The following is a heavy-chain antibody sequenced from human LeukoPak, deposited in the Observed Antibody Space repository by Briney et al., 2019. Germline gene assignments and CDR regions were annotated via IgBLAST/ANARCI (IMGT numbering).Heavy chain of an antibody. CDR1: GGSISSYY. CDR3: ARFPYSSGADY. D-gene: IGHD6-19*01. J-gene: IGHJ4*02. Sequence: SETLSLTCTVSGGSISSYYWSWIRQPPGKGLEWIGYIYYSGSTNYSPSLKSRVTISVDTSKNQFSLKLSSVTAADTAVYYCARFPYSSGADYWGQGTLVTVSS. CDR2: IYYSGST. V-gene: IGHV4-59*01.